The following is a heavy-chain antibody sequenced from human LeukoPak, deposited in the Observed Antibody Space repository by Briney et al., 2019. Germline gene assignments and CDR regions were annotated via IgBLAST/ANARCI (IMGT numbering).Heavy chain of an antibody. CDR2: INPTGGTT. Sequence: ASVKVSCKASGYTFTSYYMSRVRQAPGQGLEWMGTINPTGGTTRNAQNFQGRVTMTRDTSTSTVYMELSSLSSEDTAMYYCARLDSSWYYYWGQGTLVTASS. D-gene: IGHD6-13*01. V-gene: IGHV1-46*01. J-gene: IGHJ4*02. CDR3: ARLDSSWYYY. CDR1: GYTFTSYY.